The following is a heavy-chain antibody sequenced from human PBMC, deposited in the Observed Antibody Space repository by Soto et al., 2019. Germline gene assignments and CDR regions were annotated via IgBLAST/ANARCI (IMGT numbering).Heavy chain of an antibody. Sequence: SETLSLTCAVSGGSISSSHWWGWVRQAPGKGLEWIGEIYHSGSTNYNPSLKSRITMSVDKSKNQFSVNLSSVTAADTAVYYRVRDADETAIVPAPWLVWGRGTMVTVSS. CDR1: GGSISSSHW. CDR3: VRDADETAIVPAPWLV. CDR2: IYHSGST. J-gene: IGHJ6*02. D-gene: IGHD2-21*02. V-gene: IGHV4-4*02.